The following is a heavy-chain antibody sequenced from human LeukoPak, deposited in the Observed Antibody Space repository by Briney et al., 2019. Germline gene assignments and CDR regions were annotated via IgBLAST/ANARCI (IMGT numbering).Heavy chain of an antibody. J-gene: IGHJ4*02. CDR1: GFTFSSYE. Sequence: PGGSLRLSCAASGFTFSSYEMNWDRQAPGKGLEWVSYISSSGSTIYYADSVKGRFTISRDNAKNSLYLQMNSLRAEDTAVYYCASIVDTAMVPYFDYWGQGTLVTVSS. CDR3: ASIVDTAMVPYFDY. V-gene: IGHV3-48*03. CDR2: ISSSGSTI. D-gene: IGHD5-18*01.